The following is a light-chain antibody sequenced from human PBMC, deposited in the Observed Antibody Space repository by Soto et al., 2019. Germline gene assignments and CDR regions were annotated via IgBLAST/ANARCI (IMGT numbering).Light chain of an antibody. CDR1: QGVGSW. J-gene: IGKJ1*01. CDR3: QQANSFPWT. V-gene: IGKV1-12*01. Sequence: DIPMTQSPSSVSAPVGDRVTITCPASQGVGSWLAWYQQKPGKPPNLLTFAASTLQSGVRSRFSGSGSGTDFTHTISGLQAEDVASYYCQQANSFPWTLGQGTKVEIK. CDR2: AAS.